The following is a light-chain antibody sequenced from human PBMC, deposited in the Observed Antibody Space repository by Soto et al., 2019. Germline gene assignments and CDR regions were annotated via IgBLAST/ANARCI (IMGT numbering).Light chain of an antibody. Sequence: EIVMTQSPATLSVSPGESATLSCRASQSISSELAWYQQKPGQPPRLLIYGASTRATGVPARFTGSGSGSDFTHTISGLQYEDFGVYYCQQGHNGPLTFGQGTRLEI. J-gene: IGKJ2*01. CDR1: QSISSE. CDR3: QQGHNGPLT. V-gene: IGKV3-15*01. CDR2: GAS.